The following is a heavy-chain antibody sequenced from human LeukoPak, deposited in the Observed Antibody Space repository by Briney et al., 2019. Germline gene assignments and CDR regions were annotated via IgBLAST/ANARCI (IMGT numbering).Heavy chain of an antibody. CDR2: ISSSSNTI. CDR3: ARRYCSGGSCNPNMLYYFDY. J-gene: IGHJ4*02. V-gene: IGHV3-48*01. D-gene: IGHD2-15*01. CDR1: GFTFSSYS. Sequence: PGGSLRLSCAASGFTFSSYSMNWVRQAPGKGLEWVSYISSSSNTIYYADSVKGRFTISRDNAKNSLYLQMNSLRAEDTAVYYCARRYCSGGSCNPNMLYYFDYWGQGTLVTVSS.